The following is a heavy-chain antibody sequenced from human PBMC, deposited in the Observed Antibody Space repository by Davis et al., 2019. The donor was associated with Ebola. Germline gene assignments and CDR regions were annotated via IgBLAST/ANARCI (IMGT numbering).Heavy chain of an antibody. V-gene: IGHV5-51*01. Sequence: GESLKISCKGSEYTFTSNWIAWVRQMPGKGLEWMGIIDPRDSETRYSPSFEGQVTISVDRSISTAYLQWSSLKASDIAMYYCARQESLYGSSDYWGQGTLVTVSS. CDR3: ARQESLYGSSDY. D-gene: IGHD2/OR15-2a*01. CDR1: EYTFTSNW. CDR2: IDPRDSET. J-gene: IGHJ4*02.